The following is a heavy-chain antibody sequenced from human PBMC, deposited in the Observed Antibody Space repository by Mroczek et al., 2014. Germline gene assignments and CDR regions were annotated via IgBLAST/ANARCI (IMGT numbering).Heavy chain of an antibody. D-gene: IGHD2-2*01. V-gene: IGHV3-21*01. J-gene: IGHJ5*02. CDR2: ISSSSSYI. CDR3: ARAGVPAATYNWFDP. CDR1: GFTFSSYS. Sequence: VQLVESGGGLVKPGGSLRLSCAASGFTFSSYSMNWVRQAPGKGLEWVSSISSSSSYIYYADSVKGRFTISRDNAKNSLYLQMNSLRAEDTAVYYCARAGVPAATYNWFDPGAREPWSPSPQ.